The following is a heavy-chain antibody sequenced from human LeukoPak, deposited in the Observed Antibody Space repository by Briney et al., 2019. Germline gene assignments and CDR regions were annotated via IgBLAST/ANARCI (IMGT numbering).Heavy chain of an antibody. CDR2: ISYDGSNK. CDR1: GFSFSSYG. Sequence: GGSLRLSCVASGFSFSSYGMHWVRQAPGKGLEWVAVISYDGSNKYYADSVKGRFTISRDNSKNTLYLQMNSLRAEDTAVYYCAEDRGRGYTRFFVDYWGQGTLVTVSS. CDR3: AEDRGRGYTRFFVDY. D-gene: IGHD5-18*01. V-gene: IGHV3-30*18. J-gene: IGHJ4*02.